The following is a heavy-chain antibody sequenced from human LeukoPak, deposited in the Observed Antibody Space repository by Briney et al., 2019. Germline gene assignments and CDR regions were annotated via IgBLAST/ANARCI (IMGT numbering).Heavy chain of an antibody. CDR2: IKQDGNEK. CDR1: GFTFSSYW. D-gene: IGHD3-22*01. CDR3: ASHQLYDSSGYFDY. V-gene: IGHV3-7*03. Sequence: GGSLRLSCAASGFTFSSYWMSWVRQAPGKGLEWVANIKQDGNEKYYVDSVRGRFTISRDNAKNSLYLQINSLRAEDTAVYYCASHQLYDSSGYFDYWGQGTLVTVSS. J-gene: IGHJ4*02.